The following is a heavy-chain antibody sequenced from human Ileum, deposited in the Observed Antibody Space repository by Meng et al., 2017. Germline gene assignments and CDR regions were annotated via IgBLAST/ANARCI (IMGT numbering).Heavy chain of an antibody. Sequence: QVQRVRSGVGGKRPGSSGKVSWKASGGTFSSYAIRWVRQAPGQGLEWMGVIIPIFGTANYAQKFQGRVTITADESTSTAYMELSSLRSEDTAVYYCARVNDNGVCVIWGQGTLVTVSS. CDR3: ARVNDNGVCVI. D-gene: IGHD2-8*01. CDR1: GGTFSSYA. J-gene: IGHJ4*02. V-gene: IGHV1-69*12. CDR2: IIPIFGTA.